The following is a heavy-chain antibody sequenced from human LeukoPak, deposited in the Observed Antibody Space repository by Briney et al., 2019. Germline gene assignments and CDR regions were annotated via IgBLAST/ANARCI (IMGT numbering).Heavy chain of an antibody. CDR3: ARGFSPIDMDSITPFDY. V-gene: IGHV3-9*01. CDR1: GFSFDDYA. J-gene: IGHJ4*02. Sequence: PGRSLRLSCAASGFSFDDYAMHWVRQAPGKGLEWVSGISWNSGSIGYADSVKGRFTISRDNAKNTLYLQMNSLRDEDTAVYYCARGFSPIDMDSITPFDYWGQGTLVTVSS. CDR2: ISWNSGSI. D-gene: IGHD5-24*01.